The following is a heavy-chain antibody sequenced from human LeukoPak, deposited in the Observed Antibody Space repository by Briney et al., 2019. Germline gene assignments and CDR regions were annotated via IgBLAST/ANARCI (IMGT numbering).Heavy chain of an antibody. J-gene: IGHJ6*03. CDR3: ARDPYSGSYYAYYYYYMDV. CDR1: GFTVSSNS. CDR2: IYSGVGP. Sequence: GGSLRLSCTVSGFTVSSNSMSWVRQAPGKGLEWVSFIYSGVGPHYSDSVKGRFTISRDDAKNSLYLQMDSLRAEDTAVYYCARDPYSGSYYAYYYYYMDVWGKGTTVTVSS. V-gene: IGHV3-53*01. D-gene: IGHD1-26*01.